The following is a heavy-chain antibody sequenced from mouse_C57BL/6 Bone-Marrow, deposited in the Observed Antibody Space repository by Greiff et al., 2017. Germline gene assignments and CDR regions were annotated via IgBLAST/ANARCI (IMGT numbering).Heavy chain of an antibody. J-gene: IGHJ2*01. D-gene: IGHD1-1*01. V-gene: IGHV5-6*01. Sequence: EVQRVESGGDLVKPGGSLKLSCAASGFTFSSYGMSWVRPTPDKRLEWVATISSGGSYTYYPDSVKGRFTISRDNAKNTLYLQMSSLKSEDTAMYYCATYYYGRNYWGQGTTLTVSS. CDR1: GFTFSSYG. CDR2: ISSGGSYT. CDR3: ATYYYGRNY.